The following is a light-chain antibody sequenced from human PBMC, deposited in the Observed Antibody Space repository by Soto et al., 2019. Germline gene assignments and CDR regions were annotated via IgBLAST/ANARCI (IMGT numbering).Light chain of an antibody. J-gene: IGKJ1*01. CDR1: QTVSSRY. V-gene: IGKV3-20*01. Sequence: PGERVTLSCRASQTVSSRYSTWYQHKLGQAPRLIIDGSSTKATGIPARFSGSGSGTDFTLTISRLEPEDFAVYYCQQYGGSTQTFGQGTKVDIK. CDR3: QQYGGSTQT. CDR2: GSS.